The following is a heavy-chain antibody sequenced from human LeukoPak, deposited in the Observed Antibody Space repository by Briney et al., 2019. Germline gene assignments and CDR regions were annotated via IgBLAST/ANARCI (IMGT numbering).Heavy chain of an antibody. Sequence: GGSLRLSCAASGFTFSSYAMHWVRQAPGKGLEWVAVISYDGSNKYYADSVKGRFTISRDNAKNSLDLQMSSLRAEDTAVYYCARVAQGASTKNYYYYYMDVWGKGTTVTVSS. J-gene: IGHJ6*03. CDR3: ARVAQGASTKNYYYYYMDV. CDR1: GFTFSSYA. V-gene: IGHV3-30*04. CDR2: ISYDGSNK. D-gene: IGHD1-1*01.